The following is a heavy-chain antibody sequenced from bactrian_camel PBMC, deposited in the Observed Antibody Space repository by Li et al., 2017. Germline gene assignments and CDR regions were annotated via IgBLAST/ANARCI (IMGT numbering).Heavy chain of an antibody. D-gene: IGHD5*01. CDR3: AAGYIGSRYDLAATSYNY. V-gene: IGHV3S40*01. Sequence: DVQLVESGGGSVQAGGSLRLSCAASGYTFHPHNMAWFRQAPGKEREAVASIYTGGAGTCYADSVKGRFTISRDNAKNTVYLQMNSLEAEDTAMYYCAAGYIGSRYDLAATSYNYWGQGTQVTVS. CDR1: GYTFHPHN. CDR2: IYTGGAGT. J-gene: IGHJ4*01.